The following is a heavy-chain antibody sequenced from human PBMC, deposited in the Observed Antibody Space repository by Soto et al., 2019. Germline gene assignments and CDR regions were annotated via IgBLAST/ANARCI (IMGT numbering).Heavy chain of an antibody. CDR3: VRALRHTAMVYPWFDY. CDR1: GASVSTGAYY. D-gene: IGHD5-18*01. J-gene: IGHJ5*01. CDR2: VYESGYT. Sequence: LSLTCTVSGASVSTGAYYWGWVRQRPGRGLEWIGYVYESGYTYYNMSLKSRLTISLDRSNNQFSLGLTSVTAADTAVYYCVRALRHTAMVYPWFDYWGQGTLVTVSS. V-gene: IGHV4-31*03.